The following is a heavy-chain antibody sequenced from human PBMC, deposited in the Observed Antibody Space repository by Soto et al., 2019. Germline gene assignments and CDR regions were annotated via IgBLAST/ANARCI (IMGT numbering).Heavy chain of an antibody. CDR2: IIPIFGTA. D-gene: IGHD6-25*01. CDR3: AGPERLAPLSYYDSGMDA. J-gene: IGHJ6*02. Sequence: QVQLVQSGAEVKKPGSSVKVSCKASGGTFSSYAISWVRQAPGQGLEWMGGIIPIFGTANYAQKFQGRVTITADESTSTAYRGLGSLTSEDTAVYYCAGPERLAPLSYYDSGMDAGGQGTTVPVSS. CDR1: GGTFSSYA. V-gene: IGHV1-69*01.